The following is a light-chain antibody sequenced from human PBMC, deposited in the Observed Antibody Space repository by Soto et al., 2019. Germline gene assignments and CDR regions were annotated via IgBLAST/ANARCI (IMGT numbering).Light chain of an antibody. V-gene: IGLV2-23*01. Sequence: QSALAQPASVSGSPGQSITISCTGTSSDVGNYNAVSWYQQHPGKAPKVMIYEDNKRPSGVSNRFSGSKSGDTASLTISGLQAEDEADYYCCSYAGSSLYVFGTGTKSPS. CDR3: CSYAGSSLYV. CDR1: SSDVGNYNA. CDR2: EDN. J-gene: IGLJ1*01.